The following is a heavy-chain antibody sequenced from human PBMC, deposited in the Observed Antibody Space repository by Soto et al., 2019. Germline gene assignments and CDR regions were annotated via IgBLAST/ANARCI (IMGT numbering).Heavy chain of an antibody. V-gene: IGHV3-15*01. CDR2: IKSKTDGGTT. D-gene: IGHD1-7*01. J-gene: IGHJ3*02. CDR1: GFTFSNAW. Sequence: GGSLRLSCAASGFTFSNAWMSWVRQAPGKGLEWVGRIKSKTDGGTTDYAAPVKGRFTISRDDSKNTLYLQMNSLKTEDTAVYYCTSVPNWNYLLDAFDIWGQGTMVTVSS. CDR3: TSVPNWNYLLDAFDI.